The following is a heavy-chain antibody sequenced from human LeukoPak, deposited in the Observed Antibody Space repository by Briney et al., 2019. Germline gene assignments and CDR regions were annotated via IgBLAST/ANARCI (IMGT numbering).Heavy chain of an antibody. V-gene: IGHV3-33*01. D-gene: IGHD3-10*01. CDR2: IWNDGSDM. CDR3: ARGPWASGTQITSLDL. CDR1: GFTFSSYG. Sequence: GGSLRLSCAASGFTFSSYGMHWVRQAPGKGLEWVALIWNDGSDMSYADSVKGRFTISRDNSKNTLDLQMNSLRAEDMAVYYCARGPWASGTQITSLDLWGRGTLVTVSS. J-gene: IGHJ2*01.